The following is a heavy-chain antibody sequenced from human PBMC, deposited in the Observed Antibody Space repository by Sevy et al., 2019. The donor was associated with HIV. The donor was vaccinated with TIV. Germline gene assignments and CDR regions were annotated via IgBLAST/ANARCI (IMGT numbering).Heavy chain of an antibody. J-gene: IGHJ4*02. CDR3: ARGPIPSEYYFDY. V-gene: IGHV3-7*04. D-gene: IGHD6-6*01. CDR2: IRQDGSEK. CDR1: GFTFSSYW. Sequence: GGSLRLSCAASGFTFSSYWMTWVRQAPGKGLEWVANIRQDGSEKYYVDSVKGRLTTSRDNTKNSLYLQMISLSAEDTAVYYCARGPIPSEYYFDYWGQGTLVTVSS.